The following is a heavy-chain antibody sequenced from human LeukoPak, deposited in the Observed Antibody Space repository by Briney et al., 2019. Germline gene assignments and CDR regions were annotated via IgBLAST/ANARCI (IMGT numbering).Heavy chain of an antibody. CDR2: ISGSGGST. CDR3: AKDLAGSGSYSFDY. V-gene: IGHV3-23*01. CDR1: GFTFSSYA. D-gene: IGHD1-26*01. J-gene: IGHJ4*02. Sequence: GGSLRLSCAASGFTFSSYAMSWVRQAPGKGLEWVSAISGSGGSTYYADSVKGRFTIARDNSKNTLYLQMNSLRAEDTAVYYCAKDLAGSGSYSFDYWGQGTLVTVSS.